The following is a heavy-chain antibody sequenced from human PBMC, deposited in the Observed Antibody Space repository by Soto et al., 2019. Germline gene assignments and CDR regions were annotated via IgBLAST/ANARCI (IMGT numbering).Heavy chain of an antibody. CDR1: GFTFSSYA. CDR3: AKAGKELQFLEWSFPNWFDP. J-gene: IGHJ5*02. Sequence: EVQLLESGGGLVQPGGSLRLSCAASGFTFSSYAMSWVRQAPGKGLEWVSAISGSGGSTYYADSVKGRFTISRDNSKNTLYLQMNSLRAEDTAVYYCAKAGKELQFLEWSFPNWFDPWGQGTLVTVSS. CDR2: ISGSGGST. V-gene: IGHV3-23*01. D-gene: IGHD3-3*01.